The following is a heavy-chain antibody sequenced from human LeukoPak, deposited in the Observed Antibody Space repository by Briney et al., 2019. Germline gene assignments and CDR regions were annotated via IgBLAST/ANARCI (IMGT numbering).Heavy chain of an antibody. V-gene: IGHV3-23*01. CDR1: GFTFSSYA. D-gene: IGHD2-15*01. CDR3: AKGDIVVVVAANDY. CDR2: ISGSGGST. Sequence: GGSLRPSCAASGFTFSSYAMSWVRQAPGKGLEWVSAISGSGGSTYYADSVKGRFTISRDNSKNTLYLQMNSLRAEDTAVYCCAKGDIVVVVAANDYWGQGTLVTVSS. J-gene: IGHJ4*02.